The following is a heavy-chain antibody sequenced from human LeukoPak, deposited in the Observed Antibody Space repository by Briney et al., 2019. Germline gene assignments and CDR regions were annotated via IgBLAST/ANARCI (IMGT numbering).Heavy chain of an antibody. CDR1: GFTFSNYW. Sequence: GGSLRLPCAASGFTFSNYWMSWVRQAPGKGLEWVANIKHDGSEEYYVDSVKGRFTISRDNSKNTLYLQMNSLRAEDTAVYYCAKDKMTTVTTLGNLFDYWGQGTLVTVSS. V-gene: IGHV3-7*01. D-gene: IGHD4-17*01. J-gene: IGHJ4*02. CDR3: AKDKMTTVTTLGNLFDY. CDR2: IKHDGSEE.